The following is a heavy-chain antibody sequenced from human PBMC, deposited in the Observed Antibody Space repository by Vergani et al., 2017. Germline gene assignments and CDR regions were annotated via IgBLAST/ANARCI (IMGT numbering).Heavy chain of an antibody. Sequence: QVQVVQSGAEVKKSGASVKVSCKTSGYTFSNHYMHWVRQAPGQGLEWMGIINPSGGHTNYAQKFQGRVTMTRDTSTSTVYMELSSLRSEDTAIYYCARWHYDILTGYGDWGQGTLVTVSA. D-gene: IGHD3-9*01. CDR1: GYTFSNHY. V-gene: IGHV1-46*03. CDR2: INPSGGHT. CDR3: ARWHYDILTGYGD. J-gene: IGHJ4*02.